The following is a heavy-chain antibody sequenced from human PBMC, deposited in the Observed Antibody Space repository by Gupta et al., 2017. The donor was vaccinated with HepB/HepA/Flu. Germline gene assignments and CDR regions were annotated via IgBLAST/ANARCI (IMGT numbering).Heavy chain of an antibody. CDR1: GFTFSGSA. CDR3: TRRIASYGLDY. Sequence: EVQLVESGGGLVQPGGSLKLSCAASGFTFSGSAMPWVRQASGKGLEWVGRIRSQADNYATAYAASVRGRFTISRDDSKHTAYLQVNSLKTEDTAVYYCTRRIASYGLDYWGQGTLVTVSS. CDR2: IRSQADNYAT. D-gene: IGHD1-26*01. V-gene: IGHV3-73*02. J-gene: IGHJ4*02.